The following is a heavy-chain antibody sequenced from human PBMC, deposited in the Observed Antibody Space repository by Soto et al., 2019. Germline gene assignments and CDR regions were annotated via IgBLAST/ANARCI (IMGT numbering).Heavy chain of an antibody. CDR1: GGSISSGDYY. CDR2: IYYSGST. CDR3: ARYIVVVPAAMPYYYYYYGMDV. Sequence: ASETLSLTCTVSGGSISSGDYYWSWIRQPPGKGLEWIGYIYYSGSTYYNPSLKSRVTISVDTSKNQFSLKLSSVTAADTAVYYCARYIVVVPAAMPYYYYYYGMDVWGQGTTVTVSS. J-gene: IGHJ6*02. V-gene: IGHV4-30-4*01. D-gene: IGHD2-2*01.